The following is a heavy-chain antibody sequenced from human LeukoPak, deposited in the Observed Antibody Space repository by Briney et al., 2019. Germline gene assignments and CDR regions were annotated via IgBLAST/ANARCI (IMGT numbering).Heavy chain of an antibody. CDR3: ARAHMTTVTLGDY. V-gene: IGHV1-2*02. CDR1: GYTLTDYY. CDR2: INPNSGVT. Sequence: ASVKVSCKASGYTLTDYYTHWARQAPGQGLEWMGWINPNSGVTNYAQKFQGRVTLTRDTPISTAYMEVSRLRSDDTAVYYCARAHMTTVTLGDYWGQGSLVTVSS. D-gene: IGHD4-11*01. J-gene: IGHJ4*02.